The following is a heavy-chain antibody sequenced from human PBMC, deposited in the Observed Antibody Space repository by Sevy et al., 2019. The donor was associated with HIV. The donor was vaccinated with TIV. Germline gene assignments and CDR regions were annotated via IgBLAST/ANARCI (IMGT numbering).Heavy chain of an antibody. CDR1: GFTFSSYG. D-gene: IGHD3-9*01. J-gene: IGHJ3*02. Sequence: GGSLRLSCAASGFTFSSYGMHWVRQAPGKGLEWVAVIWYDGSNKYYADSVKGRFTISRDNSKNRLYLQMNSLRAEDTAVYYCARDYISVTTRDFDAFDIWGQGTMVTVSS. V-gene: IGHV3-33*01. CDR2: IWYDGSNK. CDR3: ARDYISVTTRDFDAFDI.